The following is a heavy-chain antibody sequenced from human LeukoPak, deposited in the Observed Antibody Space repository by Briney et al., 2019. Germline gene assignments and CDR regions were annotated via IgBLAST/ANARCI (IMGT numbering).Heavy chain of an antibody. Sequence: SVKVSCKASGGTFSSYAISWVRQAPGQGLEWMGGIIPIRGIANYAQKFQGRVTITADKSTSTAYLELSSLRSEDTAVYYCARDHNLYYGSGSSRTDFDYWGQGTLVTVSS. CDR2: IIPIRGIA. CDR3: ARDHNLYYGSGSSRTDFDY. D-gene: IGHD3-10*01. J-gene: IGHJ4*02. CDR1: GGTFSSYA. V-gene: IGHV1-69*10.